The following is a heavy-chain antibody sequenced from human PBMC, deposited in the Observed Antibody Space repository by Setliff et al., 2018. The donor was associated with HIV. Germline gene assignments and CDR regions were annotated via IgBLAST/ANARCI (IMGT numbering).Heavy chain of an antibody. CDR1: VGSISSRNFY. D-gene: IGHD1-7*01. Sequence: SETLSLTCTVSVGSISSRNFYWGWIRQPPGKGLEWIGSIVYTGSGYYNSSLKSRVTISVDTSKNECSLKLTSVTAADTAVYYCAREVRWELPQGFDHWGQGSQVTVSS. J-gene: IGHJ4*02. CDR2: IVYTGSG. CDR3: AREVRWELPQGFDH. V-gene: IGHV4-39*07.